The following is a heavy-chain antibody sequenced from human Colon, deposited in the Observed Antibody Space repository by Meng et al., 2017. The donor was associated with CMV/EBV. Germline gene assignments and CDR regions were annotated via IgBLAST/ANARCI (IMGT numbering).Heavy chain of an antibody. CDR1: GGSISSGGYY. V-gene: IGHV4-31*03. D-gene: IGHD2-2*01. CDR3: ARDRSYCSSTSGYDGSYYYYGMDV. Sequence: SETLSLTCTVSGGSISSGGYYWSWIRQHPGKGLEWIGYIYYSGSTYYNPSLQSRVTISVDTSKNQFSLKLSSVTAADTAVYCCARDRSYCSSTSGYDGSYYYYGMDVWGQGTTVTVSS. CDR2: IYYSGST. J-gene: IGHJ6*02.